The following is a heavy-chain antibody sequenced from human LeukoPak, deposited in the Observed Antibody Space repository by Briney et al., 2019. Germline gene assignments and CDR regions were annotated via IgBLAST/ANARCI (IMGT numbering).Heavy chain of an antibody. V-gene: IGHV3-48*01. D-gene: IGHD1-26*01. CDR1: GFTFSNYN. Sequence: PGGSLRLSCAASGFTFSNYNMNWVRQAPGKGLEWVSYMSSSSSTIYYANSVKGRFTISRDNAKNSLYLQMNSLRAEDTAVYYCARALSGSYSSAFDIWGQGTMVTVSS. CDR3: ARALSGSYSSAFDI. J-gene: IGHJ3*02. CDR2: MSSSSSTI.